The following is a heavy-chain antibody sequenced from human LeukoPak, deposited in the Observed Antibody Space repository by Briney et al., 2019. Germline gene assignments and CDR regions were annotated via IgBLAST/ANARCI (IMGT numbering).Heavy chain of an antibody. V-gene: IGHV3-11*06. CDR3: ARVGADYCGSGSYRAFDI. D-gene: IGHD3-10*01. J-gene: IGHJ3*02. CDR2: ISSSSSYT. Sequence: GGSLRLSCAASGFTFGDYYMSWIRQAPGKGLEWVSYISSSSSYTNYADSVKGRFTISRDNAKNSLYLQMNSLRAEDTAVYYCARVGADYCGSGSYRAFDIWGQGTMVTVSS. CDR1: GFTFGDYY.